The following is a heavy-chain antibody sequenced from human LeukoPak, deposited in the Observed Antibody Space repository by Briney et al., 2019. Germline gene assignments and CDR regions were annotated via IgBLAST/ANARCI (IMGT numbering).Heavy chain of an antibody. CDR3: ARDRGSYFDY. J-gene: IGHJ4*02. CDR2: IYYSGST. V-gene: IGHV4-59*01. CDR1: GGSITGYY. Sequence: SGTLSLTCTVSGGSITGYYWSWIRQPPGKGLEWIGYIYYSGSTNYNPSLKSRVSISVDSSKTQFSLKLTSVTAADTAVYYCARDRGSYFDYWGQGTLVTVSS. D-gene: IGHD1-26*01.